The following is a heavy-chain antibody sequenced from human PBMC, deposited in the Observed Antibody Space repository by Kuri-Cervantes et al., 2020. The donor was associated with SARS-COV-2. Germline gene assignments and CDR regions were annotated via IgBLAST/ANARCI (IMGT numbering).Heavy chain of an antibody. CDR1: GFSLSASGVG. CDR2: IYWNDDK. J-gene: IGHJ6*03. CDR3: ARIWLDYYYYYYMDV. Sequence: SGPTLVKPTQTLTLTCTFSGFSLSASGVGVGWIRQPPGKALEWLALIYWNDDKRYSPSLKSRLTITKDTSKNQVVLTMTNMDPVDTATYYCARIWLDYYYYYYMDVWGKGTTVTVSS. D-gene: IGHD6-19*01. V-gene: IGHV2-5*01.